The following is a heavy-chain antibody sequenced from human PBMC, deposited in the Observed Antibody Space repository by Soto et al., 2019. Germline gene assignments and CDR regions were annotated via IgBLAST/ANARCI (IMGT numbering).Heavy chain of an antibody. Sequence: EVQLVESGGGLVQPGRSLRLSCAASGFTVTTRRMSWVRQAPGEGLEWISVIYNGDSTYYADSVKGRFTVSRDNSKNTLYLQMNSLRAEDTAVYYCARSLTVGVSGPDYWGQGTLVTVSS. V-gene: IGHV3-66*01. CDR2: IYNGDST. CDR1: GFTVTTRR. J-gene: IGHJ4*02. CDR3: ARSLTVGVSGPDY. D-gene: IGHD1-26*01.